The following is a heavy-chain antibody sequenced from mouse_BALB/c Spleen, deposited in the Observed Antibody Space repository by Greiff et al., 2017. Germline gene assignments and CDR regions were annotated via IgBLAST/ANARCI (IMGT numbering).Heavy chain of an antibody. J-gene: IGHJ4*01. CDR2: ISDGGSYT. CDR3: ASGLGNAMDY. CDR1: GFTFSDYY. Sequence: EVMLVESGGGLVKPGGSLKLSCAASGFTFSDYYMYWVRQTPEKRLEWVATISDGGSYTYYPDSVKGRFTISRDNAKNNLYLQMSSLKSEDTAMYYCASGLGNAMDYWGQGTSVTVSS. V-gene: IGHV5-4*02. D-gene: IGHD4-1*01.